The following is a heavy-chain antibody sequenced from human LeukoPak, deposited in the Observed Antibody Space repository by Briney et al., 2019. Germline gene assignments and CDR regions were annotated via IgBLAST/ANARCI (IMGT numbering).Heavy chain of an antibody. CDR1: EFTFSRHW. V-gene: IGHV3-7*03. Sequence: GGSLRLSCEASEFTFSRHWIIWVRQAPGKGLEWVANIKEDGSENNYVDSVKGRFTISRDNAKNSVFLQMNSLRAEDTAVYYCAKETVAAPPIDYWGQGTLVTVSS. CDR2: IKEDGSEN. D-gene: IGHD6-19*01. J-gene: IGHJ4*02. CDR3: AKETVAAPPIDY.